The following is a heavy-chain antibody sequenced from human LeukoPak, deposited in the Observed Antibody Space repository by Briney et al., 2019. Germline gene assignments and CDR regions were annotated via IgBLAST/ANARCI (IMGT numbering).Heavy chain of an antibody. J-gene: IGHJ4*02. CDR2: ISSSSSTI. V-gene: IGHV3-48*01. CDR1: GFTFSSYS. D-gene: IGHD2-8*01. CDR3: ARRITYCTNGVCYDTYFDY. Sequence: GGSLRLSCAASGFTFSSYSMNWVRQAPGKGLEWVSSISSSSSTIYYADSVKGRFTISRDNAKNSLYLQMNSLRAEDTAVYYCARRITYCTNGVCYDTYFDYWGQGTLVTVSS.